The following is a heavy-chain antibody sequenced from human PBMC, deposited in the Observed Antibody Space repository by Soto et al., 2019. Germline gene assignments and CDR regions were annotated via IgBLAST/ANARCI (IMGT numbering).Heavy chain of an antibody. D-gene: IGHD1-26*01. J-gene: IGHJ3*02. V-gene: IGHV1-18*01. CDR3: ARDQVGARNCDI. CDR1: GDRFTSYG. Sequence: ASVKVSCKASGDRFTSYGISWLRQAPGQGLEWMGWISAYNGNKNYEQKLQGRVTMTTDTSTSTDYMELRSLRYDDTAVYYCARDQVGARNCDIWGQGKMVTVSS. CDR2: ISAYNGNK.